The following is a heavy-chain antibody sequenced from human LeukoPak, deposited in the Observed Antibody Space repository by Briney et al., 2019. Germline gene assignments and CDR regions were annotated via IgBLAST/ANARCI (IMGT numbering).Heavy chain of an antibody. D-gene: IGHD6-19*01. J-gene: IGHJ5*02. Sequence: PGGSLRLSCAASGFTFSSYAMSWVRQAPGKGLEWVSAISGSGGSTYYADSVKGRFTISRDNSKNTLYLQMNSLRAEDTAVYYCAKAIIWGAAVAGSGFDPWGQGTLVTVSS. CDR2: ISGSGGST. CDR1: GFTFSSYA. V-gene: IGHV3-23*01. CDR3: AKAIIWGAAVAGSGFDP.